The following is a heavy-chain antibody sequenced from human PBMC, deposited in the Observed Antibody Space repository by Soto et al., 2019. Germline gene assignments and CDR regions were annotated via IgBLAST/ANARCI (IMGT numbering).Heavy chain of an antibody. CDR3: AREVRAYGSGSYYPDY. CDR1: GGSISSSGYY. V-gene: IGHV4-31*03. CDR2: IYYSGST. J-gene: IGHJ4*02. Sequence: QVQLQESGPGLVQPSQTLSLTCTVSGGSISSSGYYWSWIRQPPGKGLESIGYIYYSGSTYYNPSLKSRLTISVDTSKNQFSLKLSSVTAADTDVYYCAREVRAYGSGSYYPDYWGQGTLVTVSS. D-gene: IGHD3-10*01.